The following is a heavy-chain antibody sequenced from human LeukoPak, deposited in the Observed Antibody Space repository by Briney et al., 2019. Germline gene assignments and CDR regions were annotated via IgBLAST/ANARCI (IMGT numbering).Heavy chain of an antibody. Sequence: ASVKVSCKASGYTFTSYDINWVRQATGQGLEWMGWMSPNSGNTGYAQKFQGRVTITRNTSISTAYMELSSLRSEDTAVYYCARGRYDFWSGYYPTDAFDIWGQGTMVTVSS. CDR3: ARGRYDFWSGYYPTDAFDI. J-gene: IGHJ3*02. CDR2: MSPNSGNT. V-gene: IGHV1-8*03. CDR1: GYTFTSYD. D-gene: IGHD3-3*01.